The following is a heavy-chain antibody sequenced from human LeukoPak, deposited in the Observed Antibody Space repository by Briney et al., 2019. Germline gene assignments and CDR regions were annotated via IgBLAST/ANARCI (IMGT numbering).Heavy chain of an antibody. CDR2: IHYGGSDK. D-gene: IGHD6-19*01. CDR1: GFTFSTFG. J-gene: IGHJ4*02. V-gene: IGHV3-30*02. CDR3: AKERVAYSSTPTWDY. Sequence: GGSLRLSCAASGFTFSTFGMHWVRQAPGKGLEWVAFIHYGGSDKYYSDFVKGRFTISRDNSKSTLFLQVNSLRAEDTAVYYCAKERVAYSSTPTWDYWGQGTLVTVSS.